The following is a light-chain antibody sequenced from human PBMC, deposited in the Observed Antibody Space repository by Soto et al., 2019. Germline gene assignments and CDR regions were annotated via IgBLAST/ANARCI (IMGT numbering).Light chain of an antibody. CDR1: QYINTR. CDR3: QQHGSSPIT. V-gene: IGKV3-20*01. Sequence: EIVLTQSPATLSSFPGDRVTLSCRASQYINTRLAWYQQKPGQTPRLLVYGASNRATGIPDRFSGSGSGTDFTLTISRLEPEDFAVYYCQQHGSSPITFGQGTRLEIK. CDR2: GAS. J-gene: IGKJ5*01.